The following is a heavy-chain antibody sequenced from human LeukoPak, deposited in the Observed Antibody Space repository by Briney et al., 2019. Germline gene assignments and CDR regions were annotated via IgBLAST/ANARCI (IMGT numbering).Heavy chain of an antibody. V-gene: IGHV4-39*07. Sequence: PSETLSLTCTVSGGSISSSSYYWGWIRQPPGKGLEWIGSIYYSGSTYYNPSLKSRVTISVDTPKNQFSLKLSSMTAADTAVYYCARGPYYDILTGYYPSGWYFDLWGRGTLVTVSS. CDR1: GGSISSSSYY. CDR3: ARGPYYDILTGYYPSGWYFDL. D-gene: IGHD3-9*01. CDR2: IYYSGST. J-gene: IGHJ2*01.